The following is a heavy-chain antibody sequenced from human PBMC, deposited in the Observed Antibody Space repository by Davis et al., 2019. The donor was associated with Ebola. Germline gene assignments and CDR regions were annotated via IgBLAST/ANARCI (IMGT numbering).Heavy chain of an antibody. CDR3: ARDFNWAFDY. D-gene: IGHD7-27*01. J-gene: IGHJ4*02. V-gene: IGHV6-1*01. CDR1: GDSISNNRAA. Sequence: HSQTPSLTCAISGDSISNNRAAWHCIRQSPSRGLEWLGRTKYKSKWENDYAVSVKSRTTINPDTSQNQFSLQLNSVTHEDTAVYYCARDFNWAFDYWSQGTLVTGSS. CDR2: TKYKSKWEN.